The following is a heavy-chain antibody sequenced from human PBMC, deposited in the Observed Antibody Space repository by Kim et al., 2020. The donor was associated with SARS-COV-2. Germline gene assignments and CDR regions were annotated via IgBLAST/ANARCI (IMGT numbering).Heavy chain of an antibody. CDR3: ARGQQWLVTNFDY. CDR2: INHSGST. J-gene: IGHJ4*02. V-gene: IGHV4-34*01. D-gene: IGHD6-19*01. CDR1: GGSFSGYY. Sequence: SETLSLTCAVYGGSFSGYYWSWIRQPPGKGLEWIGEINHSGSTNYNPSLKSRVTISVDTSKNQFSLKLSSVTAADTAVYYCARGQQWLVTNFDYWGQGTLVTVSS.